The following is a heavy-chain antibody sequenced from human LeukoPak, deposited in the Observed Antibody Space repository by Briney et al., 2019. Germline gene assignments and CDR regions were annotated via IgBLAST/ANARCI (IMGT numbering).Heavy chain of an antibody. J-gene: IGHJ4*02. CDR2: ISGSGGST. V-gene: IGHV3-23*01. Sequence: GGSLRLSCAASGFTFSSYAMSWVRQAPGKGLEWVSAISGSGGSTYYADSVKGRFTISRDNSKNTLYLQMNSLRAEDTAVYYCARELHLPDPQLLSPNYFDYWGQGTLVTVSS. CDR1: GFTFSSYA. CDR3: ARELHLPDPQLLSPNYFDY. D-gene: IGHD2-2*01.